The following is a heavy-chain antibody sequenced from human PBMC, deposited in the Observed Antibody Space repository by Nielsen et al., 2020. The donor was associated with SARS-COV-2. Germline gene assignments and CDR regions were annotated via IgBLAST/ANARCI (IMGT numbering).Heavy chain of an antibody. CDR1: GFTFSSSA. CDR2: VDSNGITT. D-gene: IGHD5-12*01. CDR3: VKRGYRGSYYYFDY. J-gene: IGHJ4*02. Sequence: GRSLRLSCSASGFTFSSSAMNWVRQATGKGLEYVGCVDSNGITTYYADSVKGRFTISRANTKNTLYIQMSSLRAEDTAVYYCVKRGYRGSYYYFDYWGQGTLATVSS. V-gene: IGHV3-64*05.